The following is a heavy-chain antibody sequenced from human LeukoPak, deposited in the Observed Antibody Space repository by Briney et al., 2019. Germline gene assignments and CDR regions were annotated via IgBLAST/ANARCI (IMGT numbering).Heavy chain of an antibody. Sequence: ASVKVSCKASGYTFTSYYMHWVRQAPGQGLEWMGIINPSGGSTSYAQKFQGRVTMTRDMSTSTVYMELSSLRSEVTAVYYCARDPVAARPVGWFDPWGQGTLVTVSS. CDR1: GYTFTSYY. J-gene: IGHJ5*02. V-gene: IGHV1-46*01. CDR3: ARDPVAARPVGWFDP. CDR2: INPSGGST. D-gene: IGHD6-6*01.